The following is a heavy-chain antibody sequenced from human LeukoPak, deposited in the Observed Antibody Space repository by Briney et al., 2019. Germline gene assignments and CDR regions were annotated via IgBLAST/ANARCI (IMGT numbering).Heavy chain of an antibody. J-gene: IGHJ4*02. Sequence: PGGSLRLSCAAPGFPFSGYDMHWVRQAPGKGLEWVAFMHYDGSAQYYADSVKGRFTISRDNSKNTLYLQMNSLRGEDTAVYYCATRPGSGYEDFWGQGTLVTVSS. CDR2: MHYDGSAQ. CDR3: ATRPGSGYEDF. V-gene: IGHV3-30*02. D-gene: IGHD5-12*01. CDR1: GFPFSGYD.